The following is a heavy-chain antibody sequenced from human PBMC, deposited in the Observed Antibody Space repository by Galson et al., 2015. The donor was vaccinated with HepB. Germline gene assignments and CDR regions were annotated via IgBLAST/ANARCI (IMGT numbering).Heavy chain of an antibody. Sequence: SVKVSCKASGYTFTSYAMHWVRQAPGQRLEWMGWVNAGNGNTKYSQKFQGRVTITRDTSASTAYMELSSLRSEDTAVYYCASNVRGIQLWFGAFDIWGQGTMVTVSS. V-gene: IGHV1-3*01. D-gene: IGHD5-18*01. CDR3: ASNVRGIQLWFGAFDI. CDR1: GYTFTSYA. J-gene: IGHJ3*02. CDR2: VNAGNGNT.